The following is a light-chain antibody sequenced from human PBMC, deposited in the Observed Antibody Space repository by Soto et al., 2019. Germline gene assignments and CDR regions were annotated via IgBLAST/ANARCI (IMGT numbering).Light chain of an antibody. J-gene: IGKJ2*01. Sequence: DIQMTQSPSALSASVGGRVTITCRASQSISRWLAWYQQKPGKAPKLLIYKASSLRGGVPSRFGGSGSGTEFPLTISSLQPDDVATYYCQQYSGPYTFGQGTKLEI. CDR1: QSISRW. V-gene: IGKV1-5*03. CDR2: KAS. CDR3: QQYSGPYT.